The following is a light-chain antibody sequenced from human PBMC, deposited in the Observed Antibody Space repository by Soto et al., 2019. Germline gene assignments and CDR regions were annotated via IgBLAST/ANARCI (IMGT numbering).Light chain of an antibody. Sequence: IVLTQSPATLSETPGERATLSCRASQSVNNYLAWYEQRPGQAPRLIIYDASYRATGIPARFSGSGSGTDFTLTIRSLEPEDFEVYYCQHRNNRPFSFGPGTKVDI. CDR3: QHRNNRPFS. CDR1: QSVNNY. CDR2: DAS. J-gene: IGKJ3*01. V-gene: IGKV3-11*01.